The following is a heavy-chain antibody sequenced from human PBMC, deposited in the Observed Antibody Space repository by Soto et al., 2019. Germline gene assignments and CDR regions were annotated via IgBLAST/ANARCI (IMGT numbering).Heavy chain of an antibody. J-gene: IGHJ4*02. D-gene: IGHD6-19*01. CDR2: IWYDGSNK. Sequence: QVQLVESGGGVVQPGRSLRLSCAASGFTFSSYGMHWVRQAPGKGLEWVAVIWYDGSNKYYADSVKCRFTISRDNSXNTLYLQMNSLRVEDTAVYYCARDRYSSGWYDLDYWGQGTLVTVSS. CDR1: GFTFSSYG. V-gene: IGHV3-33*01. CDR3: ARDRYSSGWYDLDY.